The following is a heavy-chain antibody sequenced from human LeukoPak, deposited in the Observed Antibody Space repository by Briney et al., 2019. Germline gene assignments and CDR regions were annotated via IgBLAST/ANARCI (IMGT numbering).Heavy chain of an antibody. Sequence: GRSLRLSCAASGFTFSSYSRNWVRQAPGKGLEWVSSISSSSSYIYYADSVKGRFTISRDNAKNSLYLQMNSLRAEDTAVYYCARGGASSYYDSSGYSDYWGQGTLVTVSS. CDR3: ARGGASSYYDSSGYSDY. CDR1: GFTFSSYS. V-gene: IGHV3-21*01. CDR2: ISSSSSYI. J-gene: IGHJ4*02. D-gene: IGHD3-22*01.